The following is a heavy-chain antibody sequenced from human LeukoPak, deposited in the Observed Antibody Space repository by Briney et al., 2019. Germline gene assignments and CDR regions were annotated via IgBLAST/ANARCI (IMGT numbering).Heavy chain of an antibody. CDR3: ARLYYFDTSGSLDP. J-gene: IGHJ5*02. CDR1: GGSISHSSYS. Sequence: SETLSLTCTVSGGSISHSSYSWAWIRQPPGKGLEWIATVYYTGTPYYNPSLKSRVTVSADTSKNQFFLRVKSVTAADTAVYYCARLYYFDTSGSLDPWGLGTRVTVPS. CDR2: VYYTGTP. V-gene: IGHV4-39*07. D-gene: IGHD3-22*01.